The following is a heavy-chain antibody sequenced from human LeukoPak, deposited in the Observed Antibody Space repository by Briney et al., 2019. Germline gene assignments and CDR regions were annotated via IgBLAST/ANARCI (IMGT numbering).Heavy chain of an antibody. J-gene: IGHJ1*01. CDR3: ASCGPYYYDSSGYHAEYFQH. Sequence: PSETLSLTCTVSGVSISSNYWSWIRQHPGKGLEWIGYIYYSGSTYYNPSLKSRVTISVDTSKNQFSLKLSSVTAADTAVYYCASCGPYYYDSSGYHAEYFQHWGQGTLVTVSS. CDR1: GVSISSNY. V-gene: IGHV4-59*06. CDR2: IYYSGST. D-gene: IGHD3-22*01.